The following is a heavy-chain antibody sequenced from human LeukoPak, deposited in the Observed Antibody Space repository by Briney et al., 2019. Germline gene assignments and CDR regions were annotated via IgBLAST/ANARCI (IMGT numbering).Heavy chain of an antibody. CDR1: GGSISSYY. CDR2: IYYSGST. J-gene: IGHJ3*02. V-gene: IGHV4-59*01. D-gene: IGHD1-26*01. CDR3: ARDASGSYYAFDI. Sequence: PSETLSLTCTVSGGSISSYYWSWIRQPPGKGLEWIGYIYYSGSTNYNPSLESRVTISVDTSKNQFSLKLSSVTAADTAVYYCARDASGSYYAFDIWGQGTMVTVSS.